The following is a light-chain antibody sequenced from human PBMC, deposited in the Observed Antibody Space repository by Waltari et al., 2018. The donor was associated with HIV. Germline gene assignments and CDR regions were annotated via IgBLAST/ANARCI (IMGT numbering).Light chain of an antibody. CDR1: QSISNK. CDR3: HHYNNWPRRT. CDR2: DAS. J-gene: IGKJ1*01. Sequence: EIVMTQSPATVSVSTGERATLSCRASQSISNKLAWYQQKPGQAPRLVMYDASTRATGLPARFSGSGSGTEFTLTISSLQSEDFAVYYCHHYNNWPRRTFGQGTKVEIK. V-gene: IGKV3-15*01.